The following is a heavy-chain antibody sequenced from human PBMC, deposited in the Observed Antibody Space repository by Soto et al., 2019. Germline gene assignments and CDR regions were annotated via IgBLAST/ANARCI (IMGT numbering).Heavy chain of an antibody. J-gene: IGHJ4*02. Sequence: SVKVSCKASGGTFSSYAISWVRQAPGQGLEWMGGIIPIFDTANYAQKFQGRVTITADKSTSTAYMELSSLRSEDTAVYYCASSPLQDLRFLEWYRSDYWGQGTLVTVSS. D-gene: IGHD3-3*01. CDR3: ASSPLQDLRFLEWYRSDY. CDR1: GGTFSSYA. V-gene: IGHV1-69*06. CDR2: IIPIFDTA.